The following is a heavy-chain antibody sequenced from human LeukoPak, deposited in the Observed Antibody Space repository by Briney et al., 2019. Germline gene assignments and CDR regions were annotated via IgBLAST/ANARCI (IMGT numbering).Heavy chain of an antibody. J-gene: IGHJ4*02. CDR1: GGSFSGYY. CDR3: ARRRSYYYGSGSYSPIDY. Sequence: KPSETLSLTCAVYGGSFSGYYWSWIRQPPGKGLEWIGEINHSGSTNYNPSLKSRVTISVDTSKNQFSLKLSSVTAADTAVYYCARRRSYYYGSGSYSPIDYWGQGTLVTVSS. CDR2: INHSGST. D-gene: IGHD3-10*01. V-gene: IGHV4-34*01.